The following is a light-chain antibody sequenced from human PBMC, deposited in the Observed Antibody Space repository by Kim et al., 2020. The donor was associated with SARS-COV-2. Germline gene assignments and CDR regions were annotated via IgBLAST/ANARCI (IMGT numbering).Light chain of an antibody. CDR1: SSDIGNNY. CDR2: DNN. V-gene: IGLV1-51*01. J-gene: IGLJ1*01. Sequence: GKTVPTPCSGTSSDIGNNYVSWYQQLPGTAPNLLIYDNNKRPSGIPDRFSGSKSGTSATLGITGLQTGDEADYYCGTWDSSLSAGVFGTGTKVTVL. CDR3: GTWDSSLSAGV.